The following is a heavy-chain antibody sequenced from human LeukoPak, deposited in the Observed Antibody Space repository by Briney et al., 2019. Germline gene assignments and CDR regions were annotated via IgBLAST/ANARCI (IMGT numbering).Heavy chain of an antibody. V-gene: IGHV3-21*05. CDR1: GFTFSSYS. CDR2: ISSSSSYI. Sequence: GGSLRLSCAASGFTFSSYSMNWVRQAPGKGLEWVSYISSSSSYIYYADSVKGRFTISRDNAKNSLYLQMNSLRAEDTAVYYCARTEYSSSSWFDPWGQGTLVTVSS. D-gene: IGHD6-6*01. J-gene: IGHJ5*02. CDR3: ARTEYSSSSWFDP.